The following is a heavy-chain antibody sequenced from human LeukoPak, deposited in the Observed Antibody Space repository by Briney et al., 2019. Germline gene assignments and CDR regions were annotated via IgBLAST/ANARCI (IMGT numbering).Heavy chain of an antibody. Sequence: NPSETLSLTCTVSVGSISSYYWSWIRQPAGKGLEWIGRIYTSGSTNYNPSLKSRVTMSVDTSKNQFSLKLSSVTAADTAVYYCASGGYSNSWYYLDYWGQGTLVTVSS. CDR2: IYTSGST. CDR3: ASGGYSNSWYYLDY. D-gene: IGHD6-13*01. V-gene: IGHV4-4*07. CDR1: VGSISSYY. J-gene: IGHJ4*02.